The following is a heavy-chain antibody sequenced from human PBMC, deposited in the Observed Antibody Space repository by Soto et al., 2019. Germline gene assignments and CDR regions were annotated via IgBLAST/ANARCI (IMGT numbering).Heavy chain of an antibody. CDR3: ARGRMFCSGGSCYPYYFDY. D-gene: IGHD2-15*01. CDR1: GGSFSGYY. CDR2: INHSGST. J-gene: IGHJ4*02. V-gene: IGHV4-34*01. Sequence: PSETLSLTCAVYGGSFSGYYWSWIRQPPGKGLEWIGEINHSGSTNYNPSLKSRVTISVDTSKNQFSLKLSSVTAADTAVYYCARGRMFCSGGSCYPYYFDYWGQGTLVTVSS.